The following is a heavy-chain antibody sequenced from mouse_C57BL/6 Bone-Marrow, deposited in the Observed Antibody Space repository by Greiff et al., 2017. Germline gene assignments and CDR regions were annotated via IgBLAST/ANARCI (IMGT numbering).Heavy chain of an antibody. CDR3: ARGDYGDY. J-gene: IGHJ2*01. Sequence: VKLVESGAELVRPGTSVKMSCKASGYTFTNYWIGWAKQRPGHGLEWIGDIYPGGGYTNYNEKFKGKDTLTADKSSSTAYMQFSSLTSEDSAIYYCARGDYGDYWGQGTTLTVSS. V-gene: IGHV1-63*01. CDR2: IYPGGGYT. CDR1: GYTFTNYW. D-gene: IGHD2-4*01.